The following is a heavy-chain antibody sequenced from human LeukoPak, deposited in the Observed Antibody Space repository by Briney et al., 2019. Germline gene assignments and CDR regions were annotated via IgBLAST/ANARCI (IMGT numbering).Heavy chain of an antibody. Sequence: GGSLRLSCAASGFTFSNYWMTWVRQAPGKGLEWVANIRQEGSEKHYVDSVRGRFTISRDNGKNSLYLQLNSLRDEDTAVYYCARGGRFCSGGDCYGWYFDLWGRGTLATVSS. CDR3: ARGGRFCSGGDCYGWYFDL. J-gene: IGHJ2*01. D-gene: IGHD2-21*02. CDR1: GFTFSNYW. CDR2: IRQEGSEK. V-gene: IGHV3-7*01.